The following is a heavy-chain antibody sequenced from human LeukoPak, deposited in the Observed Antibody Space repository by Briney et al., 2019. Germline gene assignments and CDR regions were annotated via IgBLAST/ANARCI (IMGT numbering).Heavy chain of an antibody. CDR1: GFTFSSYA. CDR2: ISGSGGST. V-gene: IGHV3-23*01. J-gene: IGHJ4*02. D-gene: IGHD6-13*01. CDR3: AKALEQETVIALDS. Sequence: GGSLRLSCAASGFTFSSYAMSWVRQAPGKGLEWVSAISGSGGSTYYADSVKGRFTISRDNSKNTLYLQMNSLRAEDTSIFFCAKALEQETVIALDSWGQGTLVTVSS.